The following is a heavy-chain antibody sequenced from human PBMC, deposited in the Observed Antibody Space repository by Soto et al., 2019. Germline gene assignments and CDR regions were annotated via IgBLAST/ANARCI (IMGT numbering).Heavy chain of an antibody. J-gene: IGHJ6*02. CDR2: IYYSGST. Sequence: PSETLSLTCTVSGGSISSGGYYWSWIRQHPGKGLEWIGYIYYSGSTYYNPSLKSRVTISVDTSKNQFTLKLSSVTAADTAVYYCARDRRGYDFWSGYSPVMDGMDVWGQGTTVTVSS. CDR3: ARDRRGYDFWSGYSPVMDGMDV. V-gene: IGHV4-31*03. CDR1: GGSISSGGYY. D-gene: IGHD3-3*01.